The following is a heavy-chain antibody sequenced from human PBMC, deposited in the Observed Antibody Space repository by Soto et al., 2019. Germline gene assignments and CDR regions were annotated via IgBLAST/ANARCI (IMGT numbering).Heavy chain of an antibody. CDR2: MNPNSGNT. D-gene: IGHD6-13*01. CDR1: GYTFTSYD. J-gene: IGHJ6*03. V-gene: IGHV1-8*01. CDR3: ARSSYSSSWYHYYYYIDV. Sequence: ASVKVSCKASGYTFTSYDINWVRQATGQGLEWMGWMNPNSGNTGYAQKFQGRVTMTRNTSISTAYMELSSLRSEDTAVYYCARSSYSSSWYHYYYYIDVRAKGTTVTVSS.